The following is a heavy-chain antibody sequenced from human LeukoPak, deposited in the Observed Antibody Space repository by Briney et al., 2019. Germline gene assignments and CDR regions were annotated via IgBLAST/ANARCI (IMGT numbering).Heavy chain of an antibody. CDR1: GFIFSDYS. D-gene: IGHD2/OR15-2a*01. V-gene: IGHV3-48*01. J-gene: IGHJ4*02. CDR3: ARDENYSFDY. Sequence: GGSLRLSCAASGFIFSDYSMNWVRQAPGEGLEWVSYIFSGSGNVYYADSVKGRFTISRDNARNSLYLQMNSLRAEDTAAYYCARDENYSFDYWGKGTLVTASS. CDR2: IFSGSGNV.